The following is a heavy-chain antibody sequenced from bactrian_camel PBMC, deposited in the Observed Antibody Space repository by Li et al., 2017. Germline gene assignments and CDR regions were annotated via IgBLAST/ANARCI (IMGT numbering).Heavy chain of an antibody. V-gene: IGHV3S9*01. CDR2: IDTDGTT. CDR3: AADLRGYWSSALDVGRLTEFPN. D-gene: IGHD5*01. CDR1: GFTHSRTC. Sequence: QVQLVESRGGSVQTGGSLTLSCAASGFTHSRTCMGWARQVPGKEREGVAVIDTDGTTDYADSVQGRFTISRDFPETMMYLQMNNLKPEDTAMYYCAADLRGYWSSALDVGRLTEFPNWGQGTQVTVS. J-gene: IGHJ4*01.